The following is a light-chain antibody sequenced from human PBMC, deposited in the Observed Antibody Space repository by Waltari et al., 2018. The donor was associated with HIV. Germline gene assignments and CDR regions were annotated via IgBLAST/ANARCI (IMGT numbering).Light chain of an antibody. J-gene: IGLJ2*01. CDR1: SGHSSYP. Sequence: QLVLTQSPSSSASLGASVKLTCTLSSGHSSYPIAWHQQQAEKGPRYLMKLNSDGSHSKGDGIPDRFSCSSSGAERYLTISSLQSEDEADDYCQTWGTGMVFGGGTKLTVL. V-gene: IGLV4-69*01. CDR2: LNSDGSH. CDR3: QTWGTGMV.